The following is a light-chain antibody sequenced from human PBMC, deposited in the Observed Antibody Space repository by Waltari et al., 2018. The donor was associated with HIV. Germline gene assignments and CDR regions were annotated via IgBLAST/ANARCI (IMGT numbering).Light chain of an antibody. V-gene: IGKV3-11*01. CDR1: QNVHSY. Sequence: EVVLTQSPATLSLSPGERATLSCRASQNVHSYIAWYHKKPGQAPKLLIYDASDRASGTPARFSGRGSGTDFTLTINSLEPEDFAVYYCQHRSDWPPYSFGQGTKVEIK. J-gene: IGKJ2*03. CDR3: QHRSDWPPYS. CDR2: DAS.